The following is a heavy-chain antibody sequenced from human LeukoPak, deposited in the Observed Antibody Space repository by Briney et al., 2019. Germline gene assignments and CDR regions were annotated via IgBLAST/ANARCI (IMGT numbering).Heavy chain of an antibody. V-gene: IGHV1-3*01. CDR1: VYTFTNYA. CDR2: INAGNHNT. Sequence: ASVKVSCKASVYTFTNYAVHWVRQAPGQRLEWMGWINAGNHNTKYSQKFQGRVTITRDTSASTAYMELSSLRSEDTAVYYCARGGEITFKDYWGQGALVTVSS. CDR3: ARGGEITFKDY. D-gene: IGHD3-16*01. J-gene: IGHJ4*02.